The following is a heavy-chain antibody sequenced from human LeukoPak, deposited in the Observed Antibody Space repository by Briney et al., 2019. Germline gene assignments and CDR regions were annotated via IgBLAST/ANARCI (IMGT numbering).Heavy chain of an antibody. D-gene: IGHD3-3*01. CDR3: ARGSRFGVVERDAFDI. J-gene: IGHJ3*02. Sequence: PGGSLRLSCAASGFTFSRYGMNWVRQAPGKGLEWVSSISISSNYIYYADSVKGRFTISRDNAKNSLYLQVNSLRAEDTAVYYCARGSRFGVVERDAFDIWGQGTMVTVSS. V-gene: IGHV3-21*01. CDR1: GFTFSRYG. CDR2: ISISSNYI.